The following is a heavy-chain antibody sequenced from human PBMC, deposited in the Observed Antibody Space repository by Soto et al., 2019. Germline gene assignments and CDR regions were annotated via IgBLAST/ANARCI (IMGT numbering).Heavy chain of an antibody. CDR2: IHNSGST. CDR3: ARGYCSSSSCYEFDH. J-gene: IGHJ4*02. Sequence: SETLSLTCTASGGSLTSYYWIWIRQPPGKGLEWIGSIHNSGSTNYNPSLKGRVTISLDTPKKQFSLKVTSVTATDTAMYYCARGYCSSSSCYEFDHWGQGSLVTVSS. CDR1: GGSLTSYY. D-gene: IGHD2-2*01. V-gene: IGHV4-59*01.